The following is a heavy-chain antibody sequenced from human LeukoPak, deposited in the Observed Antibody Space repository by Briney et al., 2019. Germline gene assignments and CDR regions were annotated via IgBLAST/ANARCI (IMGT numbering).Heavy chain of an antibody. CDR3: XXXXXXXXXXXXXXCXYNWFDP. J-gene: IGHJ5*02. CDR2: INHSGST. V-gene: IGHV4-34*01. Sequence: SETLSLTCAVYGGSFSGYYWSWIRQPPGKGLEWIGEINHSGSTNYNPSLKSRVTISVDTSKNQFPLKLISVTASHTAVYYCXXXXXXXXXXXXXXCXYNWFDPWGQGTLVTVSS. CDR1: GGSFSGYY.